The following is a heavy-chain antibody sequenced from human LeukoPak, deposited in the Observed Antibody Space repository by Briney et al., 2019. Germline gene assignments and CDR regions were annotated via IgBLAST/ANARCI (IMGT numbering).Heavy chain of an antibody. Sequence: GASVKVSCKASGYTFTGYYMHWVRQAPGQGLEWMGWINPNSGGTKYAQKFQGRLTMTRDTSISTAYMGLNSLRSDDTAVYYCARESDTALFDIWGQGTMVTVSA. CDR3: ARESDTALFDI. V-gene: IGHV1-2*02. CDR2: INPNSGGT. J-gene: IGHJ3*02. D-gene: IGHD5-18*01. CDR1: GYTFTGYY.